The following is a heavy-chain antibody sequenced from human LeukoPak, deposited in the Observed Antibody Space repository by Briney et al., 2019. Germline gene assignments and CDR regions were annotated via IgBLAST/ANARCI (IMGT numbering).Heavy chain of an antibody. D-gene: IGHD4-23*01. CDR3: ARSNFGGNVHFDY. J-gene: IGHJ4*02. CDR1: GYSFTSYD. Sequence: SVKVSCKASGYSFTSYDINWVRQATGQGLEWIGWMNPNSGDADYTQKFKGRVTFTRDTSTRTAYMEVNSLGSEDTAVYYCARSNFGGNVHFDYWGQGTLVTVSS. V-gene: IGHV1-8*02. CDR2: MNPNSGDA.